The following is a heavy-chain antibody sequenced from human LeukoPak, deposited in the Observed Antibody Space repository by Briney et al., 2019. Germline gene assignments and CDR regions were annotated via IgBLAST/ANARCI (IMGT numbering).Heavy chain of an antibody. CDR3: ARHEGSYGSGSYYADS. D-gene: IGHD3-10*01. Sequence: GESLKISCKGSGYSFASYWIGWVRQMPGKGLELMGIIYPGDSDTRYSPSFQGQVTISADKSTSTAYLQWTSLKASDTALYYCARHEGSYGSGSYYADSWGQGTLVTVSS. CDR2: IYPGDSDT. V-gene: IGHV5-51*01. J-gene: IGHJ4*02. CDR1: GYSFASYW.